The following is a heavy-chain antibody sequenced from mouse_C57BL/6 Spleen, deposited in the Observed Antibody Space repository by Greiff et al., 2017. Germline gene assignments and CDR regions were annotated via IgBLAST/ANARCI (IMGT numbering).Heavy chain of an antibody. Sequence: EVKLQESGPGLVKPSQSLSLTCSVTGYSITSGYYWNWIRQFPGNKLEWMGYISYDGSNNYNPSLKNRISITRDTSKNQFFLKLNSVTTEDTATYYCARHNYGSERGMDYWGQGTSVTVSS. J-gene: IGHJ4*01. CDR2: ISYDGSN. V-gene: IGHV3-6*01. D-gene: IGHD1-1*01. CDR1: GYSITSGYY. CDR3: ARHNYGSERGMDY.